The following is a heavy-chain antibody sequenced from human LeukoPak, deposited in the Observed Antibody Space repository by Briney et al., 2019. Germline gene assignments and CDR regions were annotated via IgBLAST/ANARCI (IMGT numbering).Heavy chain of an antibody. CDR3: ARGYRIVDLFCALL. CDR2: IKQDGSEK. CDR1: GFTFSSYG. J-gene: IGHJ3*01. Sequence: SGGSLRLSCAASGFTFSSYGMHWVRQAPGKGLEWVANIKQDGSEKYYVDSVKGRFTISRDNAKNSLYLQMNTLRVEDTAVYYCARGYRIVDLFCALLWGQGTMVIVSS. V-gene: IGHV3-7*01. D-gene: IGHD1-26*01.